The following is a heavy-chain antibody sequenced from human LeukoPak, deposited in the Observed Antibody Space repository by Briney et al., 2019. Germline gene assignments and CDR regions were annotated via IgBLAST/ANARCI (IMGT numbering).Heavy chain of an antibody. CDR2: ISGSGGST. CDR3: AKDPLAEGPVDY. V-gene: IGHV3-23*01. Sequence: GSLRLSCAASGFTVSSNYMSWVRQAPGKGLEWVSAISGSGGSTYYADSVKGRFTISRDNSKNTLYLQMNSLRAEDTAVYYCAKDPLAEGPVDYWGQGTLVTVSS. J-gene: IGHJ4*02. D-gene: IGHD3-3*02. CDR1: GFTVSSNY.